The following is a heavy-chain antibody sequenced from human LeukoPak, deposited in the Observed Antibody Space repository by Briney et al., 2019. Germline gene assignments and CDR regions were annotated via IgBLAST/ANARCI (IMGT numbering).Heavy chain of an antibody. CDR2: ISGSGGST. D-gene: IGHD6-19*01. Sequence: PGGSLRLSCAASGFTLSSYAMIWARQATGKALEGVSAISGSGGSTYYAHSVKGRFTISRDNSKNTLYLQMNSLRAEDTAVYYCAKDHEYSSGSYYWGQGTLVTVSS. J-gene: IGHJ4*02. V-gene: IGHV3-23*01. CDR1: GFTLSSYA. CDR3: AKDHEYSSGSYY.